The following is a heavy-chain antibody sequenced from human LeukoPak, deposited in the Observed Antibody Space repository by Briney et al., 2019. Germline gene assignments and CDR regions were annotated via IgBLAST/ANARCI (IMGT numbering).Heavy chain of an antibody. J-gene: IGHJ4*02. Sequence: GASVKVSCKASGYTFTGYYMNWVRQAPGQGLEWMGWINPNSGGTNYAQKFQGRVTMTRDTSISTAYMELSRLRSDDTAVCYCARDQTGDGFDYWGQGTLVTVSS. V-gene: IGHV1-2*02. CDR1: GYTFTGYY. CDR3: ARDQTGDGFDY. CDR2: INPNSGGT. D-gene: IGHD7-27*01.